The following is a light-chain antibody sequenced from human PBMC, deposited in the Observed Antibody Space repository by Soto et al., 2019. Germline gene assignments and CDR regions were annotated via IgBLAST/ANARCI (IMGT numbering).Light chain of an antibody. J-gene: IGLJ2*01. CDR1: SSNIGTNT. V-gene: IGLV1-44*01. CDR3: AAWDDSLNGVV. CDR2: SNN. Sequence: QSVLTQPPSASGTPGQRVTVSCSGSSSNIGTNTVNWYQQFPGTAPKLLIYSNNQRPSGVPDRFSGSKSGTSASLAISGLQPEDEADYYCAAWDDSLNGVVFGGGTKVTVL.